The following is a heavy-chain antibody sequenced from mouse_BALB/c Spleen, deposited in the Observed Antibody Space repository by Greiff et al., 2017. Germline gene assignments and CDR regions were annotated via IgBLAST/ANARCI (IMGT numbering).Heavy chain of an antibody. V-gene: IGHV1-4*01. CDR3: ARSLDYDWFAY. D-gene: IGHD2-4*01. CDR1: GYTFTSYT. CDR2: INPSSGYT. J-gene: IGHJ3*01. Sequence: QVQLQQSGAELARPGASVKMSCKASGYTFTSYTMHWVKQRPGQGLEWIGYINPSSGYTNYNQKFKDKATLTADKSSSTAYMQLSSLTSEDSAVYYCARSLDYDWFAYWGQGTLVTVSA.